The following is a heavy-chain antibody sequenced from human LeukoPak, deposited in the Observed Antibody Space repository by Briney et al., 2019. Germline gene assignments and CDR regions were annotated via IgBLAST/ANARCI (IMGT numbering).Heavy chain of an antibody. D-gene: IGHD3-3*01. CDR3: ARSSADYDFWSGYYTEDFDY. CDR2: ICTSGST. Sequence: SETLSLTCTVSGGSISSYYWSWIRQPAGKGLEWIGRICTSGSTNYNPSLKSRVTISVDTSKNQFSLKLSSVTAADTAVYYCARSSADYDFWSGYYTEDFDYWGQGTLVTVSS. J-gene: IGHJ4*02. V-gene: IGHV4-4*07. CDR1: GGSISSYY.